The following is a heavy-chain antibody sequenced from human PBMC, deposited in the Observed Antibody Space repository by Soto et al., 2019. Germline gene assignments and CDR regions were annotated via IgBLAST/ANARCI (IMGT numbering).Heavy chain of an antibody. Sequence: QVQLQESGPGLVKPSETLSLTCSVSGASISSDYWSWIRQPPGKGPEWIGYIYYSGSTNYNPSLKSRVTISINTSKNQFSLNLSSVTAADTAVYYCASGGDYGRFDYWGQGTLVTVSS. CDR1: GASISSDY. CDR2: IYYSGST. D-gene: IGHD3-10*01. CDR3: ASGGDYGRFDY. V-gene: IGHV4-59*01. J-gene: IGHJ4*02.